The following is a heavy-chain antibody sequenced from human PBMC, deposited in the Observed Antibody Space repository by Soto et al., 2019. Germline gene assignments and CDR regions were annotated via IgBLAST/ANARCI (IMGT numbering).Heavy chain of an antibody. V-gene: IGHV4-59*08. CDR3: ARLRLSGTSDY. CDR2: IYYSGST. Sequence: QVQLQESGPGLVRPSETLSLTCTVSGDSMTNYYWNWLRQPPGKGLEWIGYIYYSGSTNYNPSLKRRVTISVDTSKNQFSLKLSSVTAADMAIYYCARLRLSGTSDYWGQGTLVTVSS. J-gene: IGHJ4*02. D-gene: IGHD1-26*01. CDR1: GDSMTNYY.